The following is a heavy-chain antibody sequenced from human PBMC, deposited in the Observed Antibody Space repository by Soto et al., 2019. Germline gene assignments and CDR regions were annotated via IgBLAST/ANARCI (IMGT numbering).Heavy chain of an antibody. Sequence: EVQLVESGGGLVQPGGSLRLSWVASGFTFSGDWMHWVRQTAGKGLVWVLRMNMNGTSTNYADSVKGRFTISRDNANNTLYLQMNSRRVDGTAVYYCALGPRVLYHHDYCVQGALVTLS. CDR3: ALGPRVLYHHDY. CDR1: GFTFSGDW. CDR2: MNMNGTST. V-gene: IGHV3-74*01. J-gene: IGHJ4*02. D-gene: IGHD2-2*02.